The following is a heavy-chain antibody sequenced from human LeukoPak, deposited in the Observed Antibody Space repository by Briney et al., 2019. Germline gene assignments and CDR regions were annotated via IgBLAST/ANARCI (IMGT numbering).Heavy chain of an antibody. CDR2: IYYSGST. J-gene: IGHJ6*02. V-gene: IGHV4-59*01. D-gene: IGHD6-13*01. Sequence: PSETLSLTCTVSGGSISSYYWSWIRQPPGKGLEWIGYIYYSGSTNYNPSLKSRGTISVDTSKNQFSLKLSSVTAADTAVYYCARGWAKDSSSWYYVDYYYGMDVWGQGTTVTVSS. CDR1: GGSISSYY. CDR3: ARGWAKDSSSWYYVDYYYGMDV.